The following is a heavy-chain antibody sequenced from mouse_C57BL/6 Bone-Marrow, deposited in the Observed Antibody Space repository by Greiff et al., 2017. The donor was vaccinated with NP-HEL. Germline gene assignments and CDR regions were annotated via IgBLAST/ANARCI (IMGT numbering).Heavy chain of an antibody. V-gene: IGHV1-64*01. D-gene: IGHD1-1*01. CDR1: GYTFTSYW. Sequence: QVQLQQPGAELVKPGASVKLSCKASGYTFTSYWMHWVKQRPGQGLEWIGMIHPNSGSTNYNEKFTSKATLTVDKSSSTAYMQLSSLTSEDSAVYYCARGDYGSSDYWGQGTTLTVSS. CDR3: ARGDYGSSDY. CDR2: IHPNSGST. J-gene: IGHJ2*01.